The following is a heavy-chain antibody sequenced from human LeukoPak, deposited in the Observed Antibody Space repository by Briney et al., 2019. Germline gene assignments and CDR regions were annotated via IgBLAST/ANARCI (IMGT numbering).Heavy chain of an antibody. J-gene: IGHJ3*02. Sequence: PGGSLRLSCVASGFAVGRFAMSWVRQVPGQGLEWLSSITNNNGKTYYADSVKGRFTISRDNSKNTLYLQMNSLRAEDTAVYYCAKDGYYYDSSGYYPYAFDIWGQGTMVTVSS. CDR1: GFAVGRFA. D-gene: IGHD3-22*01. CDR3: AKDGYYYDSSGYYPYAFDI. V-gene: IGHV3-23*01. CDR2: ITNNNGKT.